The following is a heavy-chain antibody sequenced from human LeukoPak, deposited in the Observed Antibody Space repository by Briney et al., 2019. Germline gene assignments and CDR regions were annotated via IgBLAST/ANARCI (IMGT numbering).Heavy chain of an antibody. CDR2: VSGSGGVT. D-gene: IGHD3-3*02. Sequence: GGSLRISCAASGFTFSNYAMSWVRQAPGKGLEWVSGVSGSGGVTYHAESVKGRFTISRDNSKNTLHLQMNSLRAEDTAVYYCATFLAIVTARDSLYFQHWGQGTLVTVSS. CDR1: GFTFSNYA. CDR3: ATFLAIVTARDSLYFQH. J-gene: IGHJ1*01. V-gene: IGHV3-23*01.